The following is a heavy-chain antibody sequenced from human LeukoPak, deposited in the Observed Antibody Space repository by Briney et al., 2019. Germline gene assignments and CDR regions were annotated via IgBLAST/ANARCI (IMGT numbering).Heavy chain of an antibody. V-gene: IGHV3-7*01. CDR3: ARVGMVYAITYFDY. CDR2: IKQDGSEI. J-gene: IGHJ4*02. CDR1: GFTFSSYW. D-gene: IGHD2-8*01. Sequence: PGGSLRLSCAASGFTFSSYWMSWVRQAPGKGLEWVANIKQDGSEIYYVDSVKGRFTISGDNAKNSLYLQMNSLRAEDTAVYYCARVGMVYAITYFDYWGQGTLVTVSS.